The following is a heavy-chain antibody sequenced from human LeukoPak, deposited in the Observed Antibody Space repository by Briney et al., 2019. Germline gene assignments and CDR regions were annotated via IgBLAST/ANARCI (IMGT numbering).Heavy chain of an antibody. V-gene: IGHV3-30*04. CDR3: ARDVVGAYGTKALDD. J-gene: IGHJ4*02. CDR1: GFTFSSYA. Sequence: GGSLRLSCAASGFTFSSYAMHWVRQAPGKGLEWVAVISYDGSNKYYADSVKGRFTISRDNSKNTLYLQMNSLRAEDTAVYYCARDVVGAYGTKALDDWGQGTLVTVSA. D-gene: IGHD1-26*01. CDR2: ISYDGSNK.